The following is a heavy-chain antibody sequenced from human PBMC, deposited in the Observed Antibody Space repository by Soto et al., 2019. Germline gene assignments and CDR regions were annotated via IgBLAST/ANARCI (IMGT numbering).Heavy chain of an antibody. CDR1: GFTFSSYA. J-gene: IGHJ4*02. V-gene: IGHV3-23*01. CDR3: AKRSAYNLRDPLDD. CDR2: ISARSGSST. Sequence: EGSLRLSCAASGFTFSSYAMTWVRQAPGKGVEWVSVISARSGSSTDYADSVKGRFTISRDNFGETLYLQMNSLRVEETAIFYCAKRSAYNLRDPLDDWGQGTLVTVSS. D-gene: IGHD3-3*01.